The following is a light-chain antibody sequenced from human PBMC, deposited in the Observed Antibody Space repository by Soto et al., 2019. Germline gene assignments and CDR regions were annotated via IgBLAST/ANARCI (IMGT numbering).Light chain of an antibody. V-gene: IGKV1-39*01. CDR2: AAS. J-gene: IGKJ1*01. Sequence: DIPMTQSPSSLSASVGDRVTITCRASQSISSYLNWYQQKPGKAPKLLIYAASSLQSGVPSRFSGSGSGTDFTHTIRSLQPEDFATYYCQQSYSTPLTFGHGTKVEIK. CDR3: QQSYSTPLT. CDR1: QSISSY.